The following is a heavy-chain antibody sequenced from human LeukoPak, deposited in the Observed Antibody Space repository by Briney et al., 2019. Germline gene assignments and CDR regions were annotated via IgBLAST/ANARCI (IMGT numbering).Heavy chain of an antibody. CDR1: GGTFSSYA. Sequence: PVASVKVSCKASGGTFSSYAISWVRQAPGQGLEWMGGIIPIFGTANYAQKFQGRVTITADESTSTAYMELSSLRSEDTAVYYCARDVIVVAPGGAFDIWGQGTMVTVSS. D-gene: IGHD2-21*01. CDR3: ARDVIVVAPGGAFDI. J-gene: IGHJ3*02. V-gene: IGHV1-69*13. CDR2: IIPIFGTA.